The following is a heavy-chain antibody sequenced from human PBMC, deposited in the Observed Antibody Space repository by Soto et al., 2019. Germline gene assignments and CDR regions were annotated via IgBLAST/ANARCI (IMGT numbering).Heavy chain of an antibody. CDR3: ARGSGYYYWDDY. J-gene: IGHJ4*02. D-gene: IGHD3-22*01. CDR2: INAGNGNT. Sequence: GASVKVSCKASGHTFTSYGLSWVRQAPGQRLEWMGWINAGNGNTKYSQKFQGRVTITRDTSASTAYMELSSLRSEDTAVYYCARGSGYYYWDDYWGQGTLVTVS. CDR1: GHTFTSYG. V-gene: IGHV1-3*01.